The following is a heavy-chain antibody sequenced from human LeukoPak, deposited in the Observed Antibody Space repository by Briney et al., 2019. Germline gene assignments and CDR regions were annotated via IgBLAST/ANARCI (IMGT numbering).Heavy chain of an antibody. D-gene: IGHD5-24*01. CDR3: ARDAATRREGYNFDY. V-gene: IGHV1-18*01. Sequence: ASVTVSCKGCVCIFTNYGFRWVRQAPGQGRAWMGWISGYSGNTTSAQKLQGRVTMTTDTPTSTAYMELRGLSSDDTAVYYCARDAATRREGYNFDYWGQGTLVTVSS. J-gene: IGHJ4*02. CDR2: ISGYSGNT. CDR1: VCIFTNYG.